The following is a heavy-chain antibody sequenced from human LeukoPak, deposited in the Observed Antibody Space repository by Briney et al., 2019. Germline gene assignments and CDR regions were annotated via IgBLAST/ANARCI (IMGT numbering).Heavy chain of an antibody. CDR1: GGSLSNYY. Sequence: SETLSLTCTVSGGSLSNYYWSWIRQPPGKGLEWIGYIYYSGNTIYNPSLKTRVTISVDTSKNQISLKLSSVTAADTAVYYCARLISIFGSPRGAFDIWGQGTMVTVSS. J-gene: IGHJ3*02. V-gene: IGHV4-59*08. CDR3: ARLISIFGSPRGAFDI. CDR2: IYYSGNT. D-gene: IGHD3-3*01.